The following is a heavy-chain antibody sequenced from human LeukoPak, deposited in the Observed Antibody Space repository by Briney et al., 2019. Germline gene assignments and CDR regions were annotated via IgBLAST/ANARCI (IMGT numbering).Heavy chain of an antibody. J-gene: IGHJ4*02. Sequence: PGGSLRLSCAASGFTFSSFGVHWVRQAPGKGLEGVALLSKDGSHKFYADSVKGRFTLSRDNFKNTLFLEMTSLREEDTAVYYCARDWFDSGWDLDHWGQGALVTVSS. D-gene: IGHD6-19*01. CDR1: GFTFSSFG. CDR2: LSKDGSHK. CDR3: ARDWFDSGWDLDH. V-gene: IGHV3-30*03.